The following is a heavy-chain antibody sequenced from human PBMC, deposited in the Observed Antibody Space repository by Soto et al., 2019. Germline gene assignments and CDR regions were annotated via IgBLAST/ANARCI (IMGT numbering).Heavy chain of an antibody. V-gene: IGHV3-21*01. D-gene: IGHD5-18*01. J-gene: IGHJ4*02. CDR1: GFTFSIYS. Sequence: SLRLSCAASGFTFSIYSFNWVRQAPGKGLEWVSSISSNSNYIYYAGSVKGRFTISRNNAENSLWLQMNSLRAEDTAVYYCAREQGGYSYGYWGQGTLVTVSS. CDR3: AREQGGYSYGY. CDR2: ISSNSNYI.